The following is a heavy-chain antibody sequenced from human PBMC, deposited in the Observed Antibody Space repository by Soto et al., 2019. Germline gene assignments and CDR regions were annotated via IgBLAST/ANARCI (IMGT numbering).Heavy chain of an antibody. J-gene: IGHJ4*02. Sequence: GGSLRLSCAASGLTLSRYWMSWVRQAPGKGLEWVANIEQDGSEKNYVDSAKGRFTISRDNAKNTLDLEMNSLRAEDTAVYYCAKGYNWNDDTFFDYWGQGTLVTVSS. CDR1: GLTLSRYW. CDR3: AKGYNWNDDTFFDY. D-gene: IGHD1-20*01. V-gene: IGHV3-7*05. CDR2: IEQDGSEK.